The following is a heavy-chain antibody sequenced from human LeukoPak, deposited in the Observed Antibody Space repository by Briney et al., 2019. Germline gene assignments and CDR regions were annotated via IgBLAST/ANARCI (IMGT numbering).Heavy chain of an antibody. CDR3: ARDRGDYGDYGFDY. CDR2: IYYSGST. V-gene: IGHV4-39*07. CDR1: GGSISSSSYY. Sequence: SETLSLTCTVSGGSISSSSYYWGWIRQPPGKGLEWIGSIYYSGSTYYNPSLKSRVTISVDTSKNQFSLKLSSVTAADTAVYYCARDRGDYGDYGFDYWGQGTLVTVSS. D-gene: IGHD4-17*01. J-gene: IGHJ4*02.